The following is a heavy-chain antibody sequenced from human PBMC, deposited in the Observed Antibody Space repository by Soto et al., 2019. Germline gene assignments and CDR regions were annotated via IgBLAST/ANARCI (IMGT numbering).Heavy chain of an antibody. V-gene: IGHV4-39*01. Sequence: SETLSLTCTVSVGSMSSSSTYYWGWMRQPPGKWLEWISIFFIGGXTYYNPSVXXRVTISVYTSNXQFSLXHSSVTAPDTAVYFCARRHGPDIDAYYWGQGILVXVSS. CDR2: FFIGGXT. D-gene: IGHD3-10*01. CDR1: VGSMSSSSTYY. CDR3: ARRHGPDIDAYY. J-gene: IGHJ4*02.